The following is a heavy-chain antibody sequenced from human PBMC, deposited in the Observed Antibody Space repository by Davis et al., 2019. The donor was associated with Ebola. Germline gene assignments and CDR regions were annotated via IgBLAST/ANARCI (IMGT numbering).Heavy chain of an antibody. D-gene: IGHD6-6*01. V-gene: IGHV1-2*02. Sequence: ASVKVSCKASGYTFTGYYMHWVRQAPGQGLEWMGWINPNSGGTNYAQKFQGRVTMTRDTSISTAYMELSRLRSDDTAVYYCAAGYSSSSGPALFHYYGMDVWGQGTTVTVSS. CDR2: INPNSGGT. CDR3: AAGYSSSSGPALFHYYGMDV. J-gene: IGHJ6*02. CDR1: GYTFTGYY.